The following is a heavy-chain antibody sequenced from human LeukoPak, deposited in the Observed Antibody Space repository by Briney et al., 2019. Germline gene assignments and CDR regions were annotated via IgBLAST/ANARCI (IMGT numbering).Heavy chain of an antibody. J-gene: IGHJ4*02. V-gene: IGHV3-53*01. D-gene: IGHD3-9*01. CDR3: AREHYDILAGYYNQY. CDR1: GFTVSSNY. CDR2: IYSGGST. Sequence: GGSLRLSCAASGFTVSSNYMSWVRQAPGKGLEWVSVIYSGGSTYYADSVKGRFTISRDNSKNTLYLQMNSLRAEDTAVYYCAREHYDILAGYYNQYWGQGTLVHVSS.